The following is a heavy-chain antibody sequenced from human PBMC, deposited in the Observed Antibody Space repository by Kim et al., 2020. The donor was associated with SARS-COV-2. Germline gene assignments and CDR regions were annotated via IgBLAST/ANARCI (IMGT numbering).Heavy chain of an antibody. V-gene: IGHV4-61*02. CDR2: IYTSGST. Sequence: SETLSLTCTVSGGSISSGSYYWSWIRQPAGKGLEWIGRIYTSGSTNYNPSLKSRVTISVDTSKNQFSLKLSSVTAADTAVYYCARDRLYYYYDSSGYPPYYYDYGMDVWGQGTTVTVSS. J-gene: IGHJ6*02. CDR1: GGSISSGSYY. D-gene: IGHD3-22*01. CDR3: ARDRLYYYYDSSGYPPYYYDYGMDV.